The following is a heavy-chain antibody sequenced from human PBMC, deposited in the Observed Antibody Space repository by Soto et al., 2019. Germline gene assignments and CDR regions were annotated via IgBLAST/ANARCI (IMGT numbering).Heavy chain of an antibody. Sequence: VGSLRLSCAASGFSCSDYYMSWIRQAPGKGLEGVSYISSSDSSSGSTEYYADSVKGRFTISRDNAKNSLYLQMNSLRAEDTAVYYCAREVEYWFDLWGQGTLVTVSS. CDR3: AREVEYWFDL. V-gene: IGHV3-11*01. CDR2: ISSSDSSSGSTE. J-gene: IGHJ5*02. CDR1: GFSCSDYY. D-gene: IGHD3-3*01.